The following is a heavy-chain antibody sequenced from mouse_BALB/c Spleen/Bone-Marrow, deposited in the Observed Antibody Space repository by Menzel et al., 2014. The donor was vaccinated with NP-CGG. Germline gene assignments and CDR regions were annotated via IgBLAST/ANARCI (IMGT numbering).Heavy chain of an antibody. J-gene: IGHJ2*01. CDR1: GYSITSDYA. V-gene: IGHV3-2*02. CDR2: ISYSGST. CDR3: ARDYFDY. Sequence: EVQLQKSRPGLVKPSQSLSLTCTVTGYSITSDYAWNWIRQFPGNKLEWMGYISYSGSTSCNPSLKSRISITRDTSKNQFFLQLNSVTTEDTATYYCARDYFDYWGQGTTLTVSS.